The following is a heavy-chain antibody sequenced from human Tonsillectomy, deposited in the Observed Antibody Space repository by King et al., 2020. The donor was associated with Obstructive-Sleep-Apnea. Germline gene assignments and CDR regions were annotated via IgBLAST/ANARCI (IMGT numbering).Heavy chain of an antibody. V-gene: IGHV3-23*04. D-gene: IGHD6-19*01. CDR2: ISGSGATT. J-gene: IGHJ4*02. CDR3: AKDSSGWYRYFDY. CDR1: GFTFSSYA. Sequence: VQLVESGGGLVQPGGSLRLSCAASGFTFSSYAMSWVRQSPGKGLEWVSVISGSGATTYYADSVKCRFTISRDNSKNTLYLQMNSLRAEDTAIYYCAKDSSGWYRYFDYWGQGTLVTVSS.